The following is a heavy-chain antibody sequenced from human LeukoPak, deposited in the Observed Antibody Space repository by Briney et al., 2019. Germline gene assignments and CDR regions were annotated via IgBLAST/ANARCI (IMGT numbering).Heavy chain of an antibody. V-gene: IGHV3-30-3*01. CDR3: ARDLEGQLVLGLDY. J-gene: IGHJ4*02. CDR1: GFTFSSYA. CDR2: ISYDGSDK. Sequence: PGGSLRLSCAASGFTFSSYAMHWVRQAPGKGLEWVAVISYDGSDKYYADSVKGRFTISRDNSKNTLYLQMNSLRAEDTAVYCCARDLEGQLVLGLDYWGQGTLVTVSS. D-gene: IGHD6-6*01.